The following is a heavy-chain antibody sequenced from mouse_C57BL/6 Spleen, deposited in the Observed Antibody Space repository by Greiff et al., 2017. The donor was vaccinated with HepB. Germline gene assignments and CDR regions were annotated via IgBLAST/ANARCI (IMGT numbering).Heavy chain of an antibody. D-gene: IGHD1-1*01. Sequence: QVTLKVCGPGILQSSQTLSLTCSFSGFSLSTSGMGVSWIRQPSGKGLEWLAHIYWDDDKRYNPSLKSRLTISKDTSRNQVFLKITSVDTADTATYYCARVITTVVEDYFDYWGQGTTLTVSS. CDR1: GFSLSTSGMG. V-gene: IGHV8-12*01. J-gene: IGHJ2*01. CDR3: ARVITTVVEDYFDY. CDR2: IYWDDDK.